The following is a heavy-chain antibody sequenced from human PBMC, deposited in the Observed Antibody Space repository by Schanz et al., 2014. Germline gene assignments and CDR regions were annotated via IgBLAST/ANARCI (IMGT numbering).Heavy chain of an antibody. Sequence: QARLVESGGGVVQPGRSLRLSCAASGFTFSSYGMHWVRQAPGKGLEWVAVIWYDGSNKYYADSVKGRFTISRDNSKNTLFLQMNSLRAEDTAVYYCARDHTTESYCAAGPPIDYWGQGTLLTVSS. D-gene: IGHD1-26*01. CDR3: ARDHTTESYCAAGPPIDY. V-gene: IGHV3-33*01. CDR2: IWYDGSNK. CDR1: GFTFSSYG. J-gene: IGHJ4*02.